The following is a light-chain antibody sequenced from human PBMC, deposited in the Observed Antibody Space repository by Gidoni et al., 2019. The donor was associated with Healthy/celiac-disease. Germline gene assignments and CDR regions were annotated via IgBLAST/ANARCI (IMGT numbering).Light chain of an antibody. CDR3: QQSYSTLTWT. Sequence: DIQMTKSPSSLSASLGDRVTITCRASQSISSYLNWYQQKPGKAPKLLIYAASSLQSGVPSRFSGSGSGTDFTLTISSLQPEDFATYYCQQSYSTLTWTFGQGTKVEIK. CDR2: AAS. J-gene: IGKJ1*01. V-gene: IGKV1-39*01. CDR1: QSISSY.